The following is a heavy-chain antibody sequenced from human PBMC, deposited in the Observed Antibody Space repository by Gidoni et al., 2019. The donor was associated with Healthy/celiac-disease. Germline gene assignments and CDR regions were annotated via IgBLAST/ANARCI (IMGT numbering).Heavy chain of an antibody. CDR3: AREPYSYGHTYYYYGMDV. CDR1: GYTFTGYY. Sequence: QVQLVQSGAEVKKPGASVKVSCKASGYTFTGYYMHWVRQAPGQGLEWMGWINPNSGGTNYAQKFQGRVTMTRDTSISTAYMELSRLRSDDTAVYYCAREPYSYGHTYYYYGMDVWGQGTTVTVYS. V-gene: IGHV1-2*02. D-gene: IGHD5-18*01. J-gene: IGHJ6*02. CDR2: INPNSGGT.